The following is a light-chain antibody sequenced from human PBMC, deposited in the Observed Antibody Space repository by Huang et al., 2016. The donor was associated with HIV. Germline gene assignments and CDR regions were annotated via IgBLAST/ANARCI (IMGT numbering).Light chain of an antibody. CDR1: KGIRNY. V-gene: IGKV1-27*01. CDR3: QKYNSAPQT. CDR2: AAS. Sequence: DIQMTQSPSSLSASGGDRVTITCRASKGIRNYLAWYQQKPGKVPKRLIYAASTLQSGVPSRFSGSGSGTDFTLTISSLQPEDVATYYCQKYNSAPQTFGQGTKVEIK. J-gene: IGKJ1*01.